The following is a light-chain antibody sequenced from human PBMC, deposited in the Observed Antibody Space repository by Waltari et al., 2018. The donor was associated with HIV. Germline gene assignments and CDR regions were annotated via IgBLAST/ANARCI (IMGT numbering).Light chain of an antibody. V-gene: IGLV2-23*01. Sequence: QSALTQPASVSGSPGQSITISCTGTSSDVGSYNLVSWYQQHPGKAPKVMIYEGSQRPSGVSNRFSGSKSGNTASLTISGLQAEDEADYYCCSYTGSSTRRPYVFGTGTKVTVL. CDR3: CSYTGSSTRRPYV. J-gene: IGLJ1*01. CDR1: SSDVGSYNL. CDR2: EGS.